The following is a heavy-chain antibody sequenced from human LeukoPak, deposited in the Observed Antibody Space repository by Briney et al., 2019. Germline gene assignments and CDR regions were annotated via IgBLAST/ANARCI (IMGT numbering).Heavy chain of an antibody. CDR1: GFTFSTYT. V-gene: IGHV3-48*02. CDR2: VSDSSDV. J-gene: IGHJ4*02. D-gene: IGHD5-18*01. Sequence: GGSLRLSCAASGFTFSTYTMNWVRQAPGKGLVWVSTVSDSSDVHYSDSVKGRFTISRDNARNSLYLQMNSLRDEDTAVYYCARDGLHTAHFDYWGQGTLVTVSS. CDR3: ARDGLHTAHFDY.